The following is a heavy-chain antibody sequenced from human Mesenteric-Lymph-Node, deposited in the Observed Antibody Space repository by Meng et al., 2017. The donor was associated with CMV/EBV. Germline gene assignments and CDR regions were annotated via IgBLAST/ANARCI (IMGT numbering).Heavy chain of an antibody. D-gene: IGHD4-11*01. J-gene: IGHJ4*02. V-gene: IGHV2-5*02. Sequence: LGGSGGGVGWSRQPPGRALEWLALIYWDDDKRYSPSLKSRLTITKDASKNQVVLTMTNMDPVDTATYYCAHRARDYSNYGVYYFDSWGQGTLVTVSS. CDR3: AHRARDYSNYGVYYFDS. CDR1: LGGSGGG. CDR2: IYWDDDK.